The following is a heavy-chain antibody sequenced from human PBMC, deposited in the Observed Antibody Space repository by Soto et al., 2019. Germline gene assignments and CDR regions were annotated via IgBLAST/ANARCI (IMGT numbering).Heavy chain of an antibody. CDR2: IYSGGDT. Sequence: DVQLVETGGGLIQPGGSLRLSCAASGFTVSSNYMNWVRQAPGKGLEWVSVIYSGGDTYYADSVKGRFTISRDIFKNTVSLQMNSLRAEDTAVYYCARVRDYERSGADNGFDIWGQGTIVTVSS. D-gene: IGHD3-22*01. V-gene: IGHV3-53*02. J-gene: IGHJ3*02. CDR3: ARVRDYERSGADNGFDI. CDR1: GFTVSSNY.